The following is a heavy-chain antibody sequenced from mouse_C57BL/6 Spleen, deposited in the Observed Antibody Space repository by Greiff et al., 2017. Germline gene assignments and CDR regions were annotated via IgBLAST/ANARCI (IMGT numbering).Heavy chain of an antibody. CDR2: IYPSDSET. CDR1: GYTFTSYW. Sequence: QVQLQQPGAELVRPGSSVKLSCKASGYTFTSYWMDWVKQRPGQGLEWIGNIYPSDSETHYNQKFKDKATLTVDKSSSTAYMQLSSLTSEDAAVYYCARKTGLYFDVWGTGTTGTVSS. J-gene: IGHJ1*03. V-gene: IGHV1-61*01. CDR3: ARKTGLYFDV.